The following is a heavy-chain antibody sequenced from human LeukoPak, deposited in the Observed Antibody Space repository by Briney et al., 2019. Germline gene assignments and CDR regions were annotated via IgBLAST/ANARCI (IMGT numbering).Heavy chain of an antibody. J-gene: IGHJ3*02. Sequence: ASVKVSCKASGYTFTGYYMHWVRQAPGQGLEWMGRINPDSGGTNYAQKFQGRVTMTRDTSISTAYMDLSRLRSDHTAVYYCATLEPYVGKDAFDIWGQGTMVTVSS. D-gene: IGHD1-26*01. CDR2: INPDSGGT. CDR3: ATLEPYVGKDAFDI. CDR1: GYTFTGYY. V-gene: IGHV1-2*06.